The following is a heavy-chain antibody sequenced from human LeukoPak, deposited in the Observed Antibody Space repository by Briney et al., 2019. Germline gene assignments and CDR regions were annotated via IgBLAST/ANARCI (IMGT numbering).Heavy chain of an antibody. D-gene: IGHD1-26*01. CDR1: GFTFSSYG. CDR2: ISYDGSNK. V-gene: IGHV3-30*18. CDR3: AKDKTRYSGSSFYYYYGMDV. J-gene: IGHJ6*02. Sequence: GGSLRLSCAASGFTFSSYGMHWVRQAPGKGLEWVAVISYDGSNKYYADSVKGRFTISRDNSKNTLYLQMNSLRAEDTAVYYCAKDKTRYSGSSFYYYYGMDVWGQGTTVTVSS.